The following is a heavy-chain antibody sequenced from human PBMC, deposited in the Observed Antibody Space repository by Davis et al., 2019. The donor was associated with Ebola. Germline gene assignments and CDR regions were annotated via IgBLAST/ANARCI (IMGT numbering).Heavy chain of an antibody. CDR2: ISGSATST. Sequence: GGSLRLSCAASGFTFSSYRMNWVRQAPGKGLEWVSYISGSATSTFYADSVKGRFTISRDNARDSLYLQMDSLRVEDTAIYYCARDAFSLSRYDTEDHWGQGTLVTVSS. J-gene: IGHJ4*02. D-gene: IGHD3-9*01. CDR3: ARDAFSLSRYDTEDH. CDR1: GFTFSSYR. V-gene: IGHV3-48*04.